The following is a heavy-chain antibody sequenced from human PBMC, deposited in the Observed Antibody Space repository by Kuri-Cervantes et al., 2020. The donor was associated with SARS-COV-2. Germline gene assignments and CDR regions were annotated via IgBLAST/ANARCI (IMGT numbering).Heavy chain of an antibody. J-gene: IGHJ4*02. Sequence: GESLKISCAASGFTFSSYSMNWVRQAPGKGLEWVSSISSSSSYIYYADSVKGRFTISRDNAKNSLYLQMNSLRAEDTAVYYCARESALLSLDYWGQGTLVTVSS. CDR3: ARESALLSLDY. D-gene: IGHD2-8*01. V-gene: IGHV3-21*01. CDR2: ISSSSSYI. CDR1: GFTFSSYS.